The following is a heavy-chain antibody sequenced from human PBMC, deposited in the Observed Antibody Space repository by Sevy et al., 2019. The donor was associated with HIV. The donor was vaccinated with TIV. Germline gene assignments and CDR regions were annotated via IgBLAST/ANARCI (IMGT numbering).Heavy chain of an antibody. D-gene: IGHD2-21*01. Sequence: GGSLRLSCSASGFTFSRYTMHWVRQAPGEALEYVSAISENGGSTYYADSVKGRFTISRDNSKHTLYLQMSSLRVEDTAIYFCVRVPRVGGDNPFDYWGQGALVTVSS. CDR3: VRVPRVGGDNPFDY. CDR2: ISENGGST. J-gene: IGHJ4*02. V-gene: IGHV3-64D*06. CDR1: GFTFSRYT.